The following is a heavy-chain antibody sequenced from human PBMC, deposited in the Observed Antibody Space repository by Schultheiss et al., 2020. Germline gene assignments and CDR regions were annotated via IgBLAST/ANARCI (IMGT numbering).Heavy chain of an antibody. V-gene: IGHV3-23*01. CDR2: ISGSGGST. J-gene: IGHJ4*02. CDR3: AKVDGDFWSGYCDY. CDR1: GFTFDDYA. D-gene: IGHD3-3*01. Sequence: GESLKISCAASGFTFDDYAMSWVRQAPGKGLEWVSAISGSGGSTYYADSVKGRFTISRDNSKNTLYLQMNSLRAEDTAVYYCAKVDGDFWSGYCDYWGQGTLVTVSS.